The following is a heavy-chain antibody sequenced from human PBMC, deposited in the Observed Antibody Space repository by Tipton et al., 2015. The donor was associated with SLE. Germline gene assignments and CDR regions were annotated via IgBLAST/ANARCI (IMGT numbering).Heavy chain of an antibody. J-gene: IGHJ4*02. CDR3: ARVDCTNGVCDYFDY. Sequence: TLSLTCTVSGGSISSGDYYWSWIRQPPGKGLEWIGYVYYSGSTYYNPSLKSRVTISVDTSKNQFSLKLSSVTAADTAVYYCARVDCTNGVCDYFDYWGQGTLVTVSS. CDR1: GGSISSGDYY. D-gene: IGHD2-8*01. CDR2: VYYSGST. V-gene: IGHV4-30-4*01.